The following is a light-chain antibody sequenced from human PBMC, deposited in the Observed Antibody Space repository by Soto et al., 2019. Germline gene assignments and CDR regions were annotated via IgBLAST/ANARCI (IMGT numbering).Light chain of an antibody. CDR3: QHYNSYSEA. CDR2: KAS. CDR1: QTISSW. Sequence: DIQMTQSPSCVSASVGDRVTITCRSSQTISSWLAWYQQKPVKAPKLLIYKASTLKSGVPSRFSGSGSGTEFTLTISSLQPDDFATYYCQHYNSYSEAFGQGTKVDIK. V-gene: IGKV1-5*03. J-gene: IGKJ1*01.